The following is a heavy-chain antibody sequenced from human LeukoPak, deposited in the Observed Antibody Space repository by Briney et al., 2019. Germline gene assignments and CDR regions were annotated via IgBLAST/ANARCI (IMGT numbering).Heavy chain of an antibody. Sequence: GGSLRLSCAASGFTFSSYAMSWVRQAPGKGLEWVANIKQDGSEKYYVDSVKGRFTISRDNAKNSLYLQMNSLRAEDTAVYYCARDPGYSYGYTFDYWGQGTLVTVSS. D-gene: IGHD5-18*01. J-gene: IGHJ4*02. CDR1: GFTFSSYA. CDR3: ARDPGYSYGYTFDY. CDR2: IKQDGSEK. V-gene: IGHV3-7*01.